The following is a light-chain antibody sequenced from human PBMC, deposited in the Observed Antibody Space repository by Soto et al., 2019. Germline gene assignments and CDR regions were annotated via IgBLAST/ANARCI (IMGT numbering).Light chain of an antibody. J-gene: IGKJ5*01. CDR3: QQTYSTQIT. Sequence: DVLVTQSPSSLSAPVGDRVTITCRASQIIVTDFSWYQQRPGKAPTLLIYGASTLQRGVPSRFSGSGSGTDFTITINSLQPEDSATYYCQQTYSTQITFGRGTRLEIK. V-gene: IGKV1-39*01. CDR2: GAS. CDR1: QIIVTD.